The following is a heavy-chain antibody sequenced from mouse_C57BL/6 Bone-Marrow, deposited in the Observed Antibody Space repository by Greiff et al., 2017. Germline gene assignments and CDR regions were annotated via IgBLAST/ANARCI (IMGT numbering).Heavy chain of an antibody. V-gene: IGHV1-50*01. J-gene: IGHJ2*01. CDR2: IDPSDSYT. Sequence: QVQLQQPGAELVKPGASVQLSCKASGYTFTSYWMQWVKQRPGQGLEWIGEIDPSDSYTNYNQKVKGKATLTVDTSSSTAYMQLSSLTSEDSAVYYCAHLWLRNYWGQGTTLTVSS. D-gene: IGHD2-2*01. CDR1: GYTFTSYW. CDR3: AHLWLRNY.